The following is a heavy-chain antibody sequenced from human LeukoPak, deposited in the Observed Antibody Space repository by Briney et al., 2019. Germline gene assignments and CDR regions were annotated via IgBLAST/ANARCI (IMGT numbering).Heavy chain of an antibody. D-gene: IGHD2-8*01. V-gene: IGHV3-30-3*01. Sequence: GRSLRLSCAASGCTFSSYAVHWVRQAPGKGLEWVAVISYGGSNKYYADSVKGRFTISRDNSKNTLYLQMNSLRAEDTAVYYCARDGEAYCTNGVCPLGGLDYWGQGTLVTVSS. CDR3: ARDGEAYCTNGVCPLGGLDY. CDR1: GCTFSSYA. J-gene: IGHJ4*02. CDR2: ISYGGSNK.